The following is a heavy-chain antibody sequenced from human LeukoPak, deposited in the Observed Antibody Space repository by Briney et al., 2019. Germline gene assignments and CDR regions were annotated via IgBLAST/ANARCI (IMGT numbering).Heavy chain of an antibody. CDR1: GYTFTSYD. D-gene: IGHD5-18*01. CDR3: AIGGYSYGPGGY. Sequence: ASVKVSCKASGYTFTSYDINWVRQATGQGLEWMGWMNPNSGNTGYAQKFQGRVTMTRNTSISTAYMELSSLRSEDTAVYYCAIGGYSYGPGGYWGQGTLVTVSS. CDR2: MNPNSGNT. V-gene: IGHV1-8*01. J-gene: IGHJ4*02.